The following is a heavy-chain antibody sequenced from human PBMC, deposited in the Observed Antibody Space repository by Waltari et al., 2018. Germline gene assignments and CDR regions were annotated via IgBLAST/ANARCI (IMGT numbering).Heavy chain of an antibody. J-gene: IGHJ4*02. CDR2: INHSGST. CDR1: GGSFSGYY. D-gene: IGHD3-10*01. Sequence: QVQLQQWGAGLLKPSETLSLTCAVYGGSFSGYYWSWIRPPPGKGLEWIGEINHSGSTNYNPSLKSRVTISVDTSKNQFSLKLSSVTAADTAVYYCARGSREYGSGSYYWRDPPDFDYWGQGTLVTVSS. CDR3: ARGSREYGSGSYYWRDPPDFDY. V-gene: IGHV4-34*01.